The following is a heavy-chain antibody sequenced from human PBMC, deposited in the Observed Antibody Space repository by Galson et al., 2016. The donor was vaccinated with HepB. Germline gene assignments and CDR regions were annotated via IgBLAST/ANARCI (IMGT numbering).Heavy chain of an antibody. CDR1: GGTFNSYA. D-gene: IGHD6-13*01. CDR2: IIPLVATA. V-gene: IGHV1-69*13. J-gene: IGHJ4*02. CDR3: ARRKFSSSWFDY. Sequence: SVKVSCKASGGTFNSYAISWVRQAPGQGLEWMGGIIPLVATANYAQKFQGRVPITADESTSTVYMELSSLRFEDTAVYYCARRKFSSSWFDYWGQGTLVTVSS.